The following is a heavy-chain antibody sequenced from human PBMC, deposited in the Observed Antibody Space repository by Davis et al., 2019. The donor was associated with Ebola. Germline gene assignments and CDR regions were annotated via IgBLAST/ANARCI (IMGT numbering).Heavy chain of an antibody. Sequence: GGSLRLSCAASGFTFSNAWMNWVRQAPGKGLEWVGRIKSKTDGGTTDYAAPVKGRFTISRDDSKNTLYLQMNSLRAEDTAVYYCARDGHGSGLDYWGQGTLVTVSS. D-gene: IGHD2-2*03. CDR3: ARDGHGSGLDY. J-gene: IGHJ4*02. CDR2: IKSKTDGGTT. CDR1: GFTFSNAW. V-gene: IGHV3-15*07.